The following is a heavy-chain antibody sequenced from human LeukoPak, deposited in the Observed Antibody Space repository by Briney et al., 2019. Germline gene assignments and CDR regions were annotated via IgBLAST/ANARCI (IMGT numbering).Heavy chain of an antibody. D-gene: IGHD3-9*01. CDR2: IYYSGST. CDR1: GGSISSYH. Sequence: PSETLSLTCTVSGGSISSYHWSWLRQPPGKGLEWIGYIYYSGSTNYNPSLKSRVTISVDTSKNQFSLKLSSVTAADTAVYYCARVRYDYYYMDVWGKGTTVTVSS. V-gene: IGHV4-59*01. J-gene: IGHJ6*03. CDR3: ARVRYDYYYMDV.